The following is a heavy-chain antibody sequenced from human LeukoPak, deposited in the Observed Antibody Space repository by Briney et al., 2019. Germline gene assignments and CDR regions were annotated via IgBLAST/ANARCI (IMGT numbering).Heavy chain of an antibody. CDR3: ARHDSSGYYRY. D-gene: IGHD3-22*01. CDR2: IYPGDSDT. CDR1: GYSFTSYW. Sequence: GESLKISCQGSGYSFTSYWIAWVRQMPEKGLEWMGIIYPGDSDTRYSPSFQGQVTISADKSISTAYLQWSSLKASDAAMYYCARHDSSGYYRYWGQGTLVTVSS. J-gene: IGHJ4*02. V-gene: IGHV5-51*01.